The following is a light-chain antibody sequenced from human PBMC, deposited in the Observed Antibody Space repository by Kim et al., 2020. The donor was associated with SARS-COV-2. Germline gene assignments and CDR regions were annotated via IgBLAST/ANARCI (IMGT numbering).Light chain of an antibody. CDR2: AAS. V-gene: IGKV1-39*01. CDR3: QQGDSTPPRT. Sequence: DIQMTQSPSSLSASVGDRVTITCRASQSISSYLNWYQQKPGKAPKLLIYAASSLQSGVSSRFSGSGSGTDFTLTISSLQPEDFASYYCQQGDSTPPRTFGQRAKVDIK. CDR1: QSISSY. J-gene: IGKJ1*01.